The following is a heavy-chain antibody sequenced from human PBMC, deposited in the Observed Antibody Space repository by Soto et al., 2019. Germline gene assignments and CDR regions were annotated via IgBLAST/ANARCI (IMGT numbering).Heavy chain of an antibody. Sequence: QVQLVQSGAEEKKPGASVKVSCKASGYTFTSYAMHWVRQAPGQRLEWMGWITAGNGNTKYSQKFQGRVTITRDTSASPAYMALSSLRCDDTAVYYCARSIVVVTAIDYCGQGTLVTVSS. CDR1: GYTFTSYA. CDR3: ARSIVVVTAIDY. V-gene: IGHV1-3*05. J-gene: IGHJ4*02. D-gene: IGHD2-21*02. CDR2: ITAGNGNT.